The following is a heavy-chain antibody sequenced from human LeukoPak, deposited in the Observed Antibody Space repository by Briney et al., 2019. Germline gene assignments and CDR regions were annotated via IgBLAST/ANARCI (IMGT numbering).Heavy chain of an antibody. J-gene: IGHJ4*02. D-gene: IGHD3-22*01. Sequence: KPSETLSLTCTVSGVSVSNYYWSWIRQPPGKGLEWIGYTYYSGSANYNPSLKSRVTISIDTSKNQFSLKLTSVTAADTAVYYCARVWGYYYDSSGYSDFDYWGQGTLVTVSS. CDR2: TYYSGSA. CDR3: ARVWGYYYDSSGYSDFDY. V-gene: IGHV4-59*02. CDR1: GVSVSNYY.